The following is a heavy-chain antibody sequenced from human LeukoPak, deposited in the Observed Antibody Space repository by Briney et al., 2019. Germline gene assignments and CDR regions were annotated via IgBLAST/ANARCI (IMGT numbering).Heavy chain of an antibody. CDR2: IYPGDSDT. J-gene: IGHJ4*02. Sequence: RGESLQISCKDSGYSFTSYWIGWVRQLPGKGLEWMGIIYPGDSDTRYSPSFQGQVTISADKSINTAYLQWSSLKASDTAIYYCARRGEAMDPFDYWGQGTLVTVSS. CDR3: ARRGEAMDPFDY. CDR1: GYSFTSYW. V-gene: IGHV5-51*01. D-gene: IGHD5-18*01.